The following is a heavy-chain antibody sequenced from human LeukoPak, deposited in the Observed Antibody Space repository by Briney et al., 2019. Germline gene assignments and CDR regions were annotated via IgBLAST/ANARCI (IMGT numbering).Heavy chain of an antibody. D-gene: IGHD4-17*01. Sequence: GGSLRLSCAASGFTFSTYAMSWVRQAPGKGLEWVPSISGSDGTTYYADSVKGRFAISRDNSKNTLYLQMNSLRAEDTAVYYCAKDVYGDYGGLDYWGQGTLVTVSS. CDR1: GFTFSTYA. V-gene: IGHV3-23*01. J-gene: IGHJ4*02. CDR2: ISGSDGTT. CDR3: AKDVYGDYGGLDY.